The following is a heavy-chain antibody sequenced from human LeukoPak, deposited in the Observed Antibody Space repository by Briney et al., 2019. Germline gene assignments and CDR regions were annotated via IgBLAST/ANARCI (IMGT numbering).Heavy chain of an antibody. J-gene: IGHJ4*02. V-gene: IGHV1-46*01. Sequence: ASVKVSCRASGYTFTSYYMHWVRQAPGQGLEWMGAINPSGGSTTYAQKFQGRVTVTRDMSTTTVYMELSSLRSEDTAMYYCARGYSYGFSPDYWGQGTLVTVSS. CDR3: ARGYSYGFSPDY. CDR1: GYTFTSYY. CDR2: INPSGGST. D-gene: IGHD5-18*01.